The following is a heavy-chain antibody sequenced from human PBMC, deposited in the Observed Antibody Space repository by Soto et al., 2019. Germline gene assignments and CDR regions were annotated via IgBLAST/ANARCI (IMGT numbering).Heavy chain of an antibody. CDR3: ARDHYGGLDY. D-gene: IGHD3-10*01. CDR2: IYHSGST. V-gene: IGHV4-30-2*01. CDR1: GDSISSGGYS. J-gene: IGHJ4*02. Sequence: TSETLSLTCAVSGDSISSGGYSWSWIRQPPGKGLEWIGYIYHSGSTYYNPSLKSRVTISVDRSKNQFSLKLSSVTAADTAVYYCARDHYGGLDYWGQGTLVTVSS.